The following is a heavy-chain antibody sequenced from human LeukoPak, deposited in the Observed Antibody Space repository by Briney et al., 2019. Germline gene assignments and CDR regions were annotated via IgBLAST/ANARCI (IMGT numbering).Heavy chain of an antibody. D-gene: IGHD6-19*01. V-gene: IGHV4-59*01. CDR2: IYYSGST. CDR1: GGSISSYY. Sequence: SETLSLTCTVSGGSISSYYWSWIRQPPGKGLEWIGYIYYSGSTNYNPSLKSRVTISVDTSKNQFSLKLSSVTAADTAVYYCARVSIAVAVYFDYWGQGTLVTVSS. CDR3: ARVSIAVAVYFDY. J-gene: IGHJ4*02.